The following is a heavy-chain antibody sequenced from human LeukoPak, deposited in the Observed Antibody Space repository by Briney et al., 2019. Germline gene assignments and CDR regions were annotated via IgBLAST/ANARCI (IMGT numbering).Heavy chain of an antibody. CDR3: AKHDSSTSRRRRTTIGAFDI. CDR2: ISSLSNYI. CDR1: GFTFSSYS. J-gene: IGHJ3*02. D-gene: IGHD2-2*01. Sequence: GGSLRLSCAASGFTFSSYSMNWVRQAPGKGLEWVSSISSLSNYIYYEDSVKGRFTISRDYAKNSLYLQMNSLRAEDTAVYYCAKHDSSTSRRRRTTIGAFDIWGQGTMVTVSS. V-gene: IGHV3-21*01.